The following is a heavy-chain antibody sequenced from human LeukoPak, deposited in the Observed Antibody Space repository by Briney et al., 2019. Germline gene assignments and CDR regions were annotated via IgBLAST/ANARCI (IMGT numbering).Heavy chain of an antibody. CDR2: ISAGGGNT. Sequence: GGSLRLSCAASGFTFSSYAMSWVRQAPGKGLEWVSSISAGGGNTNYADSVKGRFTISRENPKNTLYLQMNSLRAEDMAVYYCAKEKYYGSDWGQGTLVTVSS. CDR3: AKEKYYGSD. CDR1: GFTFSSYA. J-gene: IGHJ4*02. V-gene: IGHV3-23*01. D-gene: IGHD3-10*01.